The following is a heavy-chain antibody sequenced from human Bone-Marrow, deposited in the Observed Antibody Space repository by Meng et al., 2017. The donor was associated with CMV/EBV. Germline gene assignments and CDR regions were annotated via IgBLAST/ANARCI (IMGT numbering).Heavy chain of an antibody. CDR2: INSDGSST. CDR1: GFTFSSYW. V-gene: IGHV3-74*01. J-gene: IGHJ4*02. CDR3: ARVVVSRAPYFDF. D-gene: IGHD2-15*01. Sequence: GGSLRLSCAASGFTFSSYWMHWVRQAPGKGLVWVSRINSDGSSTSYADSVKGRFTISRDNAKNTLYLQMNRLRAEDTAVYYCARVVVSRAPYFDFWGQGTLVTGSS.